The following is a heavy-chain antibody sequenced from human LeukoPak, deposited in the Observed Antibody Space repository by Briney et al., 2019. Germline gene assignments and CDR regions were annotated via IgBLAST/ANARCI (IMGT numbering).Heavy chain of an antibody. J-gene: IGHJ5*02. CDR1: GFAFSSYS. CDR3: ARVVGNWFDP. CDR2: ISSSSSYI. D-gene: IGHD2-15*01. V-gene: IGHV3-21*01. Sequence: GGSLRLSCAASGFAFSSYSMNWVRQASGKGLEWVSSISSSSSYIYYADSVKGRFTISRDNAKNSLYLQMNSLRAEDTAVYYCARVVGNWFDPWGQGTLVTVSS.